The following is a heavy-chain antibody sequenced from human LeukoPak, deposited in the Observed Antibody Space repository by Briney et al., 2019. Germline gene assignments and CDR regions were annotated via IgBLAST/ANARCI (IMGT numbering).Heavy chain of an antibody. D-gene: IGHD3-22*01. Sequence: GRSLRLSCAASGFTFSTYGMHWVRQAPGKGLEWVAVISYGGSNKYYAHSVKGRFTISRDNSKNTLYLQMNSLRAEDTAVYYCAKGYYALDNWGQGTLVTVSS. CDR1: GFTFSTYG. V-gene: IGHV3-30*18. CDR3: AKGYYALDN. J-gene: IGHJ4*02. CDR2: ISYGGSNK.